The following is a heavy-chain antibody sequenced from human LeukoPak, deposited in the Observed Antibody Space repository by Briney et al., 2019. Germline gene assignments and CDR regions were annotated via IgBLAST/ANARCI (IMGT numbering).Heavy chain of an antibody. J-gene: IGHJ4*02. CDR2: IYYSGST. V-gene: IGHV4-39*01. D-gene: IGHD3-22*01. Sequence: SETLSLTCTVSGGSISSSSYYWGWIRQPPGEGLEWIGSIYYSGSTYYNPSLKSRVTISVDTSKNQFSLKLSSVTAADTAVYYCARLWRSSGADYWGQGTLVTVSS. CDR1: GGSISSSSYY. CDR3: ARLWRSSGADY.